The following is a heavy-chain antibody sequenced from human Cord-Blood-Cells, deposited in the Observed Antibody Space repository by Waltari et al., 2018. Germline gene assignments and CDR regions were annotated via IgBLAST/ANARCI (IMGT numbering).Heavy chain of an antibody. D-gene: IGHD6-6*01. J-gene: IGHJ2*01. Sequence: QVQLQQWGAGLLKPSETLSLTCAVYGGSFSGYYWSWLRQPPGKGLEWIGEINHSGSTNYNPSLKSRVTISVDTSKNQFSLKLSSVTAADTAVYYCARGYPSYSSSSGWYFDLWGRGTLVTVSS. V-gene: IGHV4-34*01. CDR2: INHSGST. CDR3: ARGYPSYSSSSGWYFDL. CDR1: GGSFSGYY.